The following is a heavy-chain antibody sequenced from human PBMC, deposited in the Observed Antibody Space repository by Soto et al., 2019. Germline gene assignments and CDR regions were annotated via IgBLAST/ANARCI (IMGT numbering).Heavy chain of an antibody. CDR1: GFTVSSNY. CDR3: ARDYCSSTSCYSGYYGMEV. D-gene: IGHD2-2*01. CDR2: IYSGGST. J-gene: IGHJ6*02. Sequence: EVQLVESGGGLVQPGGSLRLSCAASGFTVSSNYMSWVRQAPGKGLEWVSVIYSGGSTYYADSVKGRFTISRHNSKNTLYLQMNSLRAEDTAVYYWARDYCSSTSCYSGYYGMEVWCQGTTGTVSS. V-gene: IGHV3-53*04.